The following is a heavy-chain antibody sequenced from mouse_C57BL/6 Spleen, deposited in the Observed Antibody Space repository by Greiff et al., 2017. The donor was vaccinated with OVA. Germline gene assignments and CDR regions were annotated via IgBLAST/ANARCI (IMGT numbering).Heavy chain of an antibody. CDR3: ASTPTIVRDWFAY. V-gene: IGHV1-69*01. J-gene: IGHJ3*01. CDR1: GYTFPSYW. Sequence: VQLQQPGAELVMPGASVKLSCKASGYTFPSYWMHWVKQRPGQGLEWIGEIDPSDSYTNYNQKFKGKSTLTVDKSSSTAYMQLSSLTSEDSAVYYCASTPTIVRDWFAYWGQGTLVTVSA. D-gene: IGHD2-5*01. CDR2: IDPSDSYT.